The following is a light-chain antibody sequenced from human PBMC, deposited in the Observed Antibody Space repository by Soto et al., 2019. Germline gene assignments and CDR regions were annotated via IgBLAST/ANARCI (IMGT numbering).Light chain of an antibody. V-gene: IGKV1-39*01. CDR3: QRSYSTPPWT. CDR2: AAS. Sequence: DIQMAQSPSALSASVGDRVTISCRASQSISKYLHWYQQKPGKAPKLLIYAASTLQSGVPSRFSGSGSGTDFTLTITSLQPEDFATYYCQRSYSTPPWTFGQGTKVEIK. J-gene: IGKJ1*01. CDR1: QSISKY.